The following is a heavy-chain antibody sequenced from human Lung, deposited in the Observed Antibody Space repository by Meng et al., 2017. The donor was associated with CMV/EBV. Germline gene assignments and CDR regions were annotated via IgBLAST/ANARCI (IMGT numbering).Heavy chain of an antibody. CDR3: ARWGVDTAMADYYYGMDV. Sequence: GESLKISCAASGFTFSSYAMHWVRQAPGKGLEWVAVISYDGSNKYYADSVKGLFTISRDNSKNTLYLQMNSLRAEDTAVYYCARWGVDTAMADYYYGMDVWGQGTTVTVSS. J-gene: IGHJ6*02. CDR2: ISYDGSNK. V-gene: IGHV3-30*04. CDR1: GFTFSSYA. D-gene: IGHD5-18*01.